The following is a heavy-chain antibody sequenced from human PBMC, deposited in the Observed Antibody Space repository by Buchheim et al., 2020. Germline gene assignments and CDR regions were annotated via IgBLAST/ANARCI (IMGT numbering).Heavy chain of an antibody. CDR3: ARDLFGYYYDSSGYYPGDY. J-gene: IGHJ4*02. D-gene: IGHD3-22*01. CDR2: ISYDGSNK. Sequence: QVQLVESGGGVVQPGRSLRLSCADSGFTFSSYAMHWVRQAPGKGLEWVAVISYDGSNKYYADSVKGRFTISRDNSKNTLYLQMNSLRAEDTAVYYCARDLFGYYYDSSGYYPGDYWGQETL. V-gene: IGHV3-30-3*01. CDR1: GFTFSSYA.